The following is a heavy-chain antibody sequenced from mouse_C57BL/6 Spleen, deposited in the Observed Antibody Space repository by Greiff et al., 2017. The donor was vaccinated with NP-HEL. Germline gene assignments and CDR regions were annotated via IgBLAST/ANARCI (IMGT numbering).Heavy chain of an antibody. V-gene: IGHV1-64*01. J-gene: IGHJ2*01. CDR3: ARGGDEDYFDD. Sequence: QVQLQQSGAELVKPGASVKLSCKASGYTFTSYWMHWVKQRPGQGLEWIGMIHPNSGSTNYNEKFKSKATLTVDKSSSTAYMQLSSLTSEDSAVYYCARGGDEDYFDDWGQGTTLTVSS. D-gene: IGHD3-3*01. CDR2: IHPNSGST. CDR1: GYTFTSYW.